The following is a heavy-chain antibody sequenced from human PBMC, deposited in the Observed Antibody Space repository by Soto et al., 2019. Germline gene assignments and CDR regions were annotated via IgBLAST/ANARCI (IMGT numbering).Heavy chain of an antibody. CDR3: PKGGPVGVCSGGRSYFDY. J-gene: IGHJ4*02. D-gene: IGHD2-15*01. CDR2: ISWNGNII. Sequence: EVQLVESGGGLVQPGRSLRLSCSASGFTFDDYARHWLRRVPGKGLEWVSSISWNGNIIGYADSLKCLFTIPSDNAKDSLSLQMNSLRPGEAALYSCPKGGPVGVCSGGRSYFDYWGQGTLCTFSS. CDR1: GFTFDDYA. V-gene: IGHV3-9*01.